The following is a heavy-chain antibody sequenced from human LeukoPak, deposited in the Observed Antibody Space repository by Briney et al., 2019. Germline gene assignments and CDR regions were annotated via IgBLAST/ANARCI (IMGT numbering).Heavy chain of an antibody. CDR2: IWYDGSNK. D-gene: IGHD1-26*01. J-gene: IGHJ4*02. CDR1: GFTFSSYW. CDR3: ARDGIVGATGVDY. Sequence: GGSLTPSCSASGFTFSSYWMSWVRQAPRRGLEWVAVIWYDGSNKYYADSVKGRFTISRDNSKNTLYLQMNSLRAEDTAVYYCARDGIVGATGVDYWGQGTLVTVSS. V-gene: IGHV3-33*01.